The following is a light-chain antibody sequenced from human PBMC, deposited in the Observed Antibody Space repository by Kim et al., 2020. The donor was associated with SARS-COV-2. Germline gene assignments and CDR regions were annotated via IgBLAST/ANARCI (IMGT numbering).Light chain of an antibody. CDR1: QSISNNRNS. CDR3: QEYFSTNT. CDR2: WAS. V-gene: IGKV4-1*01. Sequence: SLGESATTNCKSSQSISNNRNSLAWYQQKPGQPLKLLISWASIRESGVPDRFSGSGSGTDFTLTISSLQAEDVAVYYCQEYFSTNTFGWGTKLEI. J-gene: IGKJ2*01.